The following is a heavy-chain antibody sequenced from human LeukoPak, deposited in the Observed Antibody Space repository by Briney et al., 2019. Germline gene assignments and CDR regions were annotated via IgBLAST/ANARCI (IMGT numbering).Heavy chain of an antibody. CDR2: ISAYNGNT. Sequence: ASVKVSCKASGYTFTSYGISWVRQAPGQGLEWMGWISAYNGNTNYAQKLQGRVTMTTDTSTSTAYMELRSLRSDDTAVYYCARVTSHCSSTSCSPYYYYYMDVWGKGTTVTVSS. J-gene: IGHJ6*03. CDR3: ARVTSHCSSTSCSPYYYYYMDV. D-gene: IGHD2-2*01. V-gene: IGHV1-18*01. CDR1: GYTFTSYG.